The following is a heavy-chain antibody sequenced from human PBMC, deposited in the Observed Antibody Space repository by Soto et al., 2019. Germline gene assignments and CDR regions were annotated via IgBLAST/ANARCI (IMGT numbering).Heavy chain of an antibody. CDR3: ARIGLGSGWP. CDR1: GGSISSSSYY. D-gene: IGHD6-19*01. Sequence: SETLSLTCTVSGGSISSSSYYWGWIRQPPGKGLEWIGSIYYSGSTYYNPSLKSRVTISVDTSKNQFSLKLSSVTAADTAVYYCARIGLGSGWPWGQGTLVTVSS. V-gene: IGHV4-39*01. CDR2: IYYSGST. J-gene: IGHJ5*02.